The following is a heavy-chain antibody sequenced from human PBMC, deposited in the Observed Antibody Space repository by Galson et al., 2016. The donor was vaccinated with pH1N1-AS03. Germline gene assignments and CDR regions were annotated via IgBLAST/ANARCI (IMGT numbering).Heavy chain of an antibody. J-gene: IGHJ4*02. V-gene: IGHV1-18*01. Sequence: SVKVSCKASGYTFTNNGISWVRQAPGQGLEWMGWIDTYNGHTNYAQKFQDRVTMTTDTTTSTAYMELRSLRSDDTAIYYCVKDITDYDVWNGYSRGGDYWGQGTLVTVSS. CDR3: VKDITDYDVWNGYSRGGDY. D-gene: IGHD3-3*01. CDR1: GYTFTNNG. CDR2: IDTYNGHT.